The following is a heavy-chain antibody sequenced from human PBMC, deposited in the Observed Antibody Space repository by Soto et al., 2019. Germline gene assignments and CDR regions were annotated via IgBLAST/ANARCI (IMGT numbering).Heavy chain of an antibody. CDR2: ISYDGSNK. J-gene: IGHJ5*02. Sequence: HPGGSLRLSCAASGFTFSSYGMHWVRQAPGKGLEWVAVISYDGSNKYYADSVKGRFTISRDNSKNTLYLQMNSLRAEDTAVYYCAKDLYDFWSGYPPYNWFDPWGQGTLVTVSS. CDR1: GFTFSSYG. CDR3: AKDLYDFWSGYPPYNWFDP. D-gene: IGHD3-3*01. V-gene: IGHV3-30*18.